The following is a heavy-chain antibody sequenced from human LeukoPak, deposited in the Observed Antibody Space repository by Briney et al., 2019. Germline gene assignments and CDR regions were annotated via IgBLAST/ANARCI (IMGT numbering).Heavy chain of an antibody. CDR1: GGSVSSGSYY. Sequence: SETLSLTCTVSGGSVSSGSYYWSWIRQPPGKGLEWIGYIYCSGSTNYNPSLKSRVTISVDTSKNQFSLKLSSVTAADTAVYYCARDGPIVVVPAAIPGYYYYGMDVWGKGTTVTVSS. CDR3: ARDGPIVVVPAAIPGYYYYGMDV. D-gene: IGHD2-2*01. CDR2: IYCSGST. J-gene: IGHJ6*04. V-gene: IGHV4-61*01.